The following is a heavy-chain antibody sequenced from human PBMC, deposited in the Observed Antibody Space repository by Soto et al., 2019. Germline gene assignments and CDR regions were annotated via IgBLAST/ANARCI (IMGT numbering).Heavy chain of an antibody. D-gene: IGHD3-9*01. Sequence: QITLKESGPTLVKPTQTLTLTCTFSGFSLSTIGVGVGWIRQPPGKALEWLALIYWDDDKRYSPSLKSRLTITKDTSKHQVVLTMTNLDPVDTATYYCAHRTGAPGYFDSWGQGTLVTVSS. V-gene: IGHV2-5*02. CDR1: GFSLSTIGVG. J-gene: IGHJ4*02. CDR3: AHRTGAPGYFDS. CDR2: IYWDDDK.